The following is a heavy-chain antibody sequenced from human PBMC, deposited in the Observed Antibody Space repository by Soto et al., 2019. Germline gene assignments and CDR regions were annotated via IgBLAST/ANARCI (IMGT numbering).Heavy chain of an antibody. CDR1: GFTFSSYW. CDR3: ARDPDPYYYDSSPLNWFDP. CDR2: IKQDGSEK. Sequence: PGGSLRLSCAASGFTFSSYWMSWVRQAPGKGLEWVANIKQDGSEKYYVDSVKGRFTISRDNAKNSLYLQMNSLRAEDTAVYYCARDPDPYYYDSSPLNWFDPWGQGTLVTVSS. J-gene: IGHJ5*02. D-gene: IGHD3-22*01. V-gene: IGHV3-7*05.